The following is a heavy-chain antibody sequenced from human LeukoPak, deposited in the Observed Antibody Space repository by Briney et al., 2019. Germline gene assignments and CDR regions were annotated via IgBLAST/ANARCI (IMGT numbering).Heavy chain of an antibody. J-gene: IGHJ4*02. CDR1: GFTFSSYA. CDR3: AKDGNYYGSGSYDY. CDR2: IRGSGGST. V-gene: IGHV3-23*01. D-gene: IGHD3-10*01. Sequence: GGSLRLSCAASGFTFSSYAMSWVRQAPGKGLEWVSTIRGSGGSTNYADSVKGRIIISRDSSKNTLYLQVNSLSAEDTAVYYCAKDGNYYGSGSYDYWGQGTLVTVSS.